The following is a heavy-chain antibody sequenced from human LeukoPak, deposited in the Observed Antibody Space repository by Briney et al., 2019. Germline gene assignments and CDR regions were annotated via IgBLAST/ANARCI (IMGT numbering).Heavy chain of an antibody. CDR1: GFTFSSYW. D-gene: IGHD3-22*01. CDR3: AREKYYYDSSGYPIFDY. J-gene: IGHJ4*02. CDR2: IKQDGSEK. V-gene: IGHV3-7*01. Sequence: PGGSLRLSCAASGFTFSSYWMSWVRQAPGKGLEWVANIKQDGSEKYYVDSVKGRFTISRDNAKNSLYLQMNSLRAEDTAVYYCAREKYYYDSSGYPIFDYWGQGTLVTVSS.